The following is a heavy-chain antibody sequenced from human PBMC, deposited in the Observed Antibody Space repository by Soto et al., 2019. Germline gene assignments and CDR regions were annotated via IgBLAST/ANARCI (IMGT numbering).Heavy chain of an antibody. V-gene: IGHV3-30-3*01. D-gene: IGHD5-18*01. CDR1: GFTFSNYA. CDR3: ARDTGPNGYNYYYFGMDV. J-gene: IGHJ6*02. CDR2: ISYDGSDK. Sequence: PGGSLRLSCAAFGFTFSNYAMHWVRQAPGKGLEWVAVISYDGSDKYNANSVKGRFTISRDNSKNTLYLQMNSLRAEDTAVYYCARDTGPNGYNYYYFGMDVWGQGTTVTVS.